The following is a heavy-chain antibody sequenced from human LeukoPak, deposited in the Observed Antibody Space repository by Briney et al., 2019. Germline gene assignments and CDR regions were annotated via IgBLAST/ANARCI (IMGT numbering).Heavy chain of an antibody. D-gene: IGHD6-13*01. Sequence: GGSLRLSCAASGFTVSSNYMSWVRQAPGKGLEWVSVIYSGGSTYCADSVKGRFTISRDNSKNTLYLQMNSLRAEDTAVYYCTREGILAGVDYWGQGSLVTVSS. CDR2: IYSGGST. V-gene: IGHV3-66*01. J-gene: IGHJ4*02. CDR3: TREGILAGVDY. CDR1: GFTVSSNY.